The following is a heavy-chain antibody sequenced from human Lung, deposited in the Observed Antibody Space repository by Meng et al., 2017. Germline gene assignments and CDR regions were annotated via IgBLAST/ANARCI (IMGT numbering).Heavy chain of an antibody. CDR2: IKSNSDGGTT. V-gene: IGHV3-15*01. J-gene: IGHJ4*02. D-gene: IGHD6-13*01. CDR3: ATGAAAADH. Sequence: EGRLVGFGGGLVKPGGSLGGACVGAGLRFTDAGMSWVRQAPGKGLEWVGRIKSNSDGGTTDYAAPVKGRFTISRDDSKNTLYLQMNSLITEDTAVYFCATGAAAADHWGQGTLVTVSS. CDR1: GLRFTDAG.